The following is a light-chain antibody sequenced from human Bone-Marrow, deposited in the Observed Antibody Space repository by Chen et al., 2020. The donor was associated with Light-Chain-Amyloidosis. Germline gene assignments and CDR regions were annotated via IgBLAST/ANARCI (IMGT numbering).Light chain of an antibody. CDR3: QSADSSGTYEVI. V-gene: IGLV3-25*03. Sequence: SYELTQPPSVSVSPGQTARITCSGDDLPTKYAYWYQQTPGQAPVLVIHRDTERPAGISDRVAGSSSGTTATLTIRGVQPEDEADYRCQSADSSGTYEVIFGGGTKLTVL. J-gene: IGLJ2*01. CDR1: DLPTKY. CDR2: RDT.